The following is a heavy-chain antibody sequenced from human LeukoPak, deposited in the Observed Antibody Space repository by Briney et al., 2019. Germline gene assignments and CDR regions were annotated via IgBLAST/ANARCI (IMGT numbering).Heavy chain of an antibody. Sequence: SETLSLTCTVSGGSISSYYWSWIRQPAGKGLEWIGRIYTSGSTNYNPSLKRRVTMSVDTSKNQFSLKLSSVTAADTAVYYCARDGSPPEWFGALAVFDYWGQGTLVTVSS. CDR2: IYTSGST. D-gene: IGHD3-10*01. CDR1: GGSISSYY. CDR3: ARDGSPPEWFGALAVFDY. J-gene: IGHJ4*02. V-gene: IGHV4-4*07.